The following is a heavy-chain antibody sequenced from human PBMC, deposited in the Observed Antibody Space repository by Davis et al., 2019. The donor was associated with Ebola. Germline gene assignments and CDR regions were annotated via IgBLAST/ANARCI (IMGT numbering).Heavy chain of an antibody. Sequence: AASVKVSCKASGYTFNSYYIHWVRQAPGQGLEWMGIINPSGGSTTYAQKFQGRVTMTRDTSTRTVYMELSSLRSDDTAVYYCARDSHSGFPYYMDVWGKGTTVTVSS. CDR1: GYTFNSYY. CDR3: ARDSHSGFPYYMDV. V-gene: IGHV1-46*02. D-gene: IGHD3-22*01. CDR2: INPSGGST. J-gene: IGHJ6*03.